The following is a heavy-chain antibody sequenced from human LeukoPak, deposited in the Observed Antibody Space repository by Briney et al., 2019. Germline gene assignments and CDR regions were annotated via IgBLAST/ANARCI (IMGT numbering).Heavy chain of an antibody. Sequence: GGSLRLSCVASGFDIRHYYMSWVRQAPGKGLEWVADIRNDGTNIYNVDSVRGRFTISRDDAKNSLFLQMNSLKDEDTAVYYCARDGSGRDFSLDYWGQGTLVTASS. CDR2: IRNDGTNI. J-gene: IGHJ4*02. CDR1: GFDIRHYY. V-gene: IGHV3-7*04. CDR3: ARDGSGRDFSLDY. D-gene: IGHD3-10*01.